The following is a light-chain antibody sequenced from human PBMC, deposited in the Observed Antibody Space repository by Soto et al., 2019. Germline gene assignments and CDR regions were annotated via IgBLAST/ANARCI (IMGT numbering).Light chain of an antibody. CDR3: MQGLQTHPT. V-gene: IGKV2-28*01. J-gene: IGKJ5*01. CDR2: LGS. Sequence: DIVMTQSPLSLPVTPGEPASLSCRSSQSLLHSNGYNYLDWXLQKPGQSPQLLIYLGSNRASGVPDRFSGSGSGTDCTLKISRVESEDVGTYYCMQGLQTHPTFCQGTRLEIK. CDR1: QSLLHSNGYNY.